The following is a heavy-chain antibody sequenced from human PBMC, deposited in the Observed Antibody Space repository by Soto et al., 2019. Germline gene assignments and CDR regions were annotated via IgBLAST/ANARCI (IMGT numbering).Heavy chain of an antibody. CDR3: EVNTGY. V-gene: IGHV1-8*02. Sequence: GASVKVSCKASGYTFTSYYMNWVRQAPGQGLEYMGWVSPENRNAGYAPQFRGRVSMTADTSINTVYLELTTLTYEDTAVYYCEVNTGYWGQGTMVTAPQ. CDR1: GYTFTSYY. CDR2: VSPENRNA. J-gene: IGHJ4*02. D-gene: IGHD2-8*02.